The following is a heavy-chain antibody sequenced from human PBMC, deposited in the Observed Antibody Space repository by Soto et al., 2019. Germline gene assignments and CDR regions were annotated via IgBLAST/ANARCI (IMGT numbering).Heavy chain of an antibody. CDR2: INPGNGNT. D-gene: IGHD4-17*01. CDR3: SCGASSVTTFYFDL. CDR1: GYTFTSYA. V-gene: IGHV1-3*01. J-gene: IGHJ2*01. Sequence: QVQVVQSGAEVKKPGASVKVSCKASGYTFTSYAMHWVRQAPGQRLEWMGWINPGNGNTKNSQKFQGRVTITRDTFASTAYMELSSLRSEDTAVYYCSCGASSVTTFYFDLWGRGTLVTVSS.